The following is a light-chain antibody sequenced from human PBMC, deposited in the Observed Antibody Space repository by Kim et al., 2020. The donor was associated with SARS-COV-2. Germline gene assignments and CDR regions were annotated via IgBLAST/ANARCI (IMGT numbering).Light chain of an antibody. CDR3: SSYTISNAWV. V-gene: IGLV2-14*01. CDR1: SSDIGAYNY. Sequence: QAVSVSGSPGQSITISCTGTSSDIGAYNYVSWCQQHPGKAPKLLIFDVSKRPSGVSSRFSGSKSANTASLTISGLQAEDEADYYCSSYTISNAWVFGGGTQLTVL. CDR2: DVS. J-gene: IGLJ3*02.